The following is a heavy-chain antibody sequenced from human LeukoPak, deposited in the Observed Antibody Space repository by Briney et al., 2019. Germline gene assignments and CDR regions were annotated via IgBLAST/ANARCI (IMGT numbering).Heavy chain of an antibody. Sequence: PPASVKVSCKASGYTFTSYGINWVRQATGQGLEWMAWMNPNSGYTGYAQKFQGRVTLTRDTSITTASMELSSLRSEDTAVYYCARSLGEDLEAPSVWGQGTLVTVSS. J-gene: IGHJ4*02. V-gene: IGHV1-8*03. CDR3: ARSLGEDLEAPSV. CDR1: GYTFTSYG. D-gene: IGHD5/OR15-5a*01. CDR2: MNPNSGYT.